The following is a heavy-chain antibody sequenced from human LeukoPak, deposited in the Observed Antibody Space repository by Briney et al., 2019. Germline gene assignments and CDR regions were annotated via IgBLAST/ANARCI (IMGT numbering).Heavy chain of an antibody. J-gene: IGHJ6*02. D-gene: IGHD3-3*01. CDR1: GGSISSGGYY. Sequence: PSETLSLTCTVSGGSISSGGYYWSWIRQPPGKGLEWIGYIYYSGSTYYNPSLKSRVTISVDTSKNQFSLKLSSVTAADTAVYYCAAGTIFGPMDVWGQGTMVTVSS. CDR3: AAGTIFGPMDV. CDR2: IYYSGST. V-gene: IGHV4-31*03.